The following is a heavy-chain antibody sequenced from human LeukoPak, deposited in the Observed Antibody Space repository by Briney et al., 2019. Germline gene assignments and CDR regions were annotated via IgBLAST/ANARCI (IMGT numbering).Heavy chain of an antibody. Sequence: ASVKVSCKASGYTFTGYYMHWVRQAPGQGLEWMGRINPNTGATKYAQKFQGRVSMIRDRSINTAFMDLSRLRYDDTAVYYCARDQGDGGNSFDPWGQGTPVTVSS. D-gene: IGHD4-23*01. CDR2: INPNTGAT. J-gene: IGHJ5*02. CDR3: ARDQGDGGNSFDP. CDR1: GYTFTGYY. V-gene: IGHV1-2*06.